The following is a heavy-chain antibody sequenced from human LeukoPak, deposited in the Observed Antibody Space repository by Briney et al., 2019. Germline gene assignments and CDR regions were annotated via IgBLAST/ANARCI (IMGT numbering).Heavy chain of an antibody. J-gene: IGHJ5*02. V-gene: IGHV3-11*05. CDR2: IDGSSSRT. Sequence: GGSLRLSCAASGFIFSDCYMSWMRQAPGKGLEWLSYIDGSSSRTNYADSVKGRFTISRDNVKNSLYLQMNSLRAEDTAVYYCAKDGLERASAWFDPWSQGTLVTVSS. D-gene: IGHD1-1*01. CDR3: AKDGLERASAWFDP. CDR1: GFIFSDCY.